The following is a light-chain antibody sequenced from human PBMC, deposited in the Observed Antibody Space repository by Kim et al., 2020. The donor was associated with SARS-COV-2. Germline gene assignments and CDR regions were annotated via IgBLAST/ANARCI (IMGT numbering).Light chain of an antibody. CDR1: SSVVGLYNY. CDR2: DVT. CDR3: CSYAGSPPYV. V-gene: IGLV2-11*01. Sequence: QSALTQPRSVSGSPGQSVTISCTGTSSVVGLYNYVSWYQQHPGKAPKLMIYDVTERPSGVPDRFSASKSGNTASLTISGLQAEDEADYYCCSYAGSPPYVFGTGTKVTVL. J-gene: IGLJ1*01.